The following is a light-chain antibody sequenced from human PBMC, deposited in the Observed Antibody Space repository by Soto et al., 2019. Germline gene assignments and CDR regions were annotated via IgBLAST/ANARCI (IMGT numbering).Light chain of an antibody. CDR2: DVS. J-gene: IGLJ1*01. V-gene: IGLV2-14*01. Sequence: HSVLTQPASGSGSPGQWITISCTGTSSDVGGYNYVSWYQQHPGKAPKLMIYDVSNRPSGVSNRFSGSKSGNTASLTISGLQAEDEADYYCSSYTSSSTPYVFGTGTKVTVL. CDR3: SSYTSSSTPYV. CDR1: SSDVGGYNY.